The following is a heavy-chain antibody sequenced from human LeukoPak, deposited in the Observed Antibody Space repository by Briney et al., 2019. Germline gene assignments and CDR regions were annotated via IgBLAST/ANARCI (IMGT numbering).Heavy chain of an antibody. CDR2: INPNSGGT. CDR1: GYTFTGYY. V-gene: IGHV1-2*02. D-gene: IGHD6-13*01. Sequence: ASVEVSCKASGYTFTGYYMHWVRQAPGQGLEWMGWINPNSGGTNYAQKFQGRVTMTRDTSISTAYMELSRLRSDDTAVYYCARDPIAAASNWFDPWGQGTLVTVSS. CDR3: ARDPIAAASNWFDP. J-gene: IGHJ5*02.